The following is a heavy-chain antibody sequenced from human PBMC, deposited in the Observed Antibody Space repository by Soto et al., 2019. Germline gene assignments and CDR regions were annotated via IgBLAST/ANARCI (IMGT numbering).Heavy chain of an antibody. D-gene: IGHD3-22*01. V-gene: IGHV1-69*01. CDR1: GGTFSSYA. J-gene: IGHJ6*02. CDR3: AKAYPRITMTRSFEDYYGMDV. Sequence: QVQLVQSGAEVKKPGSSVKVSCKASGGTFSSYAISWVRQAPGQGLEWMGGIIPIFGTANYAQKFQGRVTITADESTSTAYMELSSLRSEDTAVYYCAKAYPRITMTRSFEDYYGMDVWGQGTTVTVSS. CDR2: IIPIFGTA.